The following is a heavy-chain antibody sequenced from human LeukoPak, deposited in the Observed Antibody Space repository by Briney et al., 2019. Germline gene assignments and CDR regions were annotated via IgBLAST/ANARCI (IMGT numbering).Heavy chain of an antibody. V-gene: IGHV1-8*02. CDR1: GYTFTGYY. Sequence: ASVKVSCKASGYTFTGYYMHWVRQAPGQGLEWMGWMNPNSGNTGYAQKFQGRVTMTRNTSISTAYMELSSLRSEDTAVYYCARGHLGEDYFDYWGQGTLVTVSS. CDR3: ARGHLGEDYFDY. J-gene: IGHJ4*02. D-gene: IGHD1-26*01. CDR2: MNPNSGNT.